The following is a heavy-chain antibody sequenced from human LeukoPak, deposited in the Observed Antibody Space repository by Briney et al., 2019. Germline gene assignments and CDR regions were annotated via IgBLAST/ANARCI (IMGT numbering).Heavy chain of an antibody. CDR2: TNSGGTST. D-gene: IGHD5-12*01. J-gene: IGHJ4*02. Sequence: GGSLRLSCATSGFPFSDFSMTWVRQAPGKGLEWISTTNSGGTSTYYAESVKGRFTISRDNSKNALYLQMSSLRVEDTAIYYCAKRGLVATITHFDYWGQGTLVTVSS. CDR3: AKRGLVATITHFDY. CDR1: GFPFSDFS. V-gene: IGHV3-23*01.